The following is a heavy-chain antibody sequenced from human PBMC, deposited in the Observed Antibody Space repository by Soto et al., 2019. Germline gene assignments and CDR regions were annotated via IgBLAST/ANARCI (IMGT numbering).Heavy chain of an antibody. Sequence: SETLSLTCAVYGGSFSGFYWSWIRQPPGKGLEWIGEINHSGSTNYNPSLKSRVTISVDTSKNQFSLKLSSVTAADTAVYYCARGRYCSSTSCFLYYYYYMDVWGKGTTVTVS. V-gene: IGHV4-34*01. D-gene: IGHD2-2*01. J-gene: IGHJ6*03. CDR2: INHSGST. CDR1: GGSFSGFY. CDR3: ARGRYCSSTSCFLYYYYYMDV.